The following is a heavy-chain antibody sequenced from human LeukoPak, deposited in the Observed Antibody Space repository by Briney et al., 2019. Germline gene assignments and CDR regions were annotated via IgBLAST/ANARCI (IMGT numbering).Heavy chain of an antibody. CDR1: GFTFSSYG. J-gene: IGHJ4*02. Sequence: GGSLRLSCTASGFTFSSYGMHWVRQAPGKGLEWVAFIRYDGSNKYYADSVKGRFTISRDNSKNTLYLQMNSLRAEDTAVYYCAKVRTVDTAMVFGYWGQGTLVTVSS. D-gene: IGHD5-18*01. V-gene: IGHV3-30*02. CDR2: IRYDGSNK. CDR3: AKVRTVDTAMVFGY.